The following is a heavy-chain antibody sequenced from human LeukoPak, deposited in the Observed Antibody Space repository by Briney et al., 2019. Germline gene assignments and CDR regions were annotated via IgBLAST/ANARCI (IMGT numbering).Heavy chain of an antibody. CDR3: ASFDSSGWMSRN. CDR2: IYSGGST. D-gene: IGHD6-19*01. CDR1: GFTVSSNY. V-gene: IGHV3-66*01. Sequence: PGGSLRLSCAASGFTVSSNYMSWVRQALGKGLEWVSVIYSGGSTYYADSVKGRFTISRDNSKNTLYLQMNSLRAEDTAVYYCASFDSSGWMSRNWGQGTLVTVSS. J-gene: IGHJ4*02.